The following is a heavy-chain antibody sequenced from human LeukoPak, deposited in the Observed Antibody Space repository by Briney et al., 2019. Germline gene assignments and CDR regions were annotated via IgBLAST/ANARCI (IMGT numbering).Heavy chain of an antibody. V-gene: IGHV3-48*03. Sequence: GGSLRLSCAASGFTPSGYEMNSVRQAPGKGLEWVLYISSSGSTIYYADSVKGRFTISRDNAKNSLYLQMNSLRAEDTAVYYCAELGITMIGGVWGKGTTVTISS. CDR1: GFTPSGYE. CDR3: AELGITMIGGV. CDR2: ISSSGSTI. J-gene: IGHJ6*04. D-gene: IGHD3-10*02.